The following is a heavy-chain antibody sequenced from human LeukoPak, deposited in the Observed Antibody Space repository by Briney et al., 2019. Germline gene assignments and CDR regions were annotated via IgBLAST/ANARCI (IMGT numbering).Heavy chain of an antibody. CDR2: INHRGST. V-gene: IGHV4-34*01. D-gene: IGHD3-10*01. Sequence: SETLSLTCAVYGGSFSGYYWSWIRQPPGKGLEWIGEINHRGSTDFNPSLKSRVTMSVDTSKNQFSLKLSSVTAADTAVYYCARSVWSGDPFDYWGRGTLVTVSS. CDR3: ARSVWSGDPFDY. CDR1: GGSFSGYY. J-gene: IGHJ4*02.